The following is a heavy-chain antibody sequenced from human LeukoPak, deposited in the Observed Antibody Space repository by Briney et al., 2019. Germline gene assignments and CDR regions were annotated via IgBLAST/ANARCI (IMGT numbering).Heavy chain of an antibody. CDR1: GYSFTSYW. CDR3: AGSIVVVPAAILGAFDI. D-gene: IGHD2-2*02. CDR2: IYPGDSDT. V-gene: IGHV5-51*01. J-gene: IGHJ3*02. Sequence: PGESLKISCKGSGYSFTSYWIGWVRQMPGKGLEWMGIIYPGDSDTRYSPSFQGQVTISADKSISTAYLQWSSLKASDTAMYYCAGSIVVVPAAILGAFDIWGQRTMVTVSS.